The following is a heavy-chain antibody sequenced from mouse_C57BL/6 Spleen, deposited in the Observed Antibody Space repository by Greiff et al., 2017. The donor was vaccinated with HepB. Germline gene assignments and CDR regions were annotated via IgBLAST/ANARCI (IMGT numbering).Heavy chain of an antibody. CDR3: KRGDGKYEGCED. CDR2: IDPGTGGT. J-gene: IGHJ2*01. CDR1: GYTFTDYV. Sequence: VQLQQSGAELVRPGASVTLSCKASGYTFTDYVMHWVKQTPVHGLEWIGGIDPGTGGTAYNQKFKGKAILTADKSSSTAYMELRSLTSEASAVYDCKRGDGKYEGCEDWGQGTTLTVSS. V-gene: IGHV1-15*01. D-gene: IGHD2-1*01.